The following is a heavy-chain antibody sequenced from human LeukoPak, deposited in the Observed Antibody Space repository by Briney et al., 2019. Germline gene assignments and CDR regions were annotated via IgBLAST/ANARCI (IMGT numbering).Heavy chain of an antibody. D-gene: IGHD3-10*01. CDR1: GFTFSSYG. J-gene: IGHJ3*02. Sequence: GGSLRLSCAASGFTFSSYGMHWVRQAPGKGLEWVAVISYDGSNKYYADSVKGRFTISRDNSKNTLYLQMNSLRAEDTAVYYCAKEEYYYGSRDAFDIWGQGTMVTVSS. CDR2: ISYDGSNK. CDR3: AKEEYYYGSRDAFDI. V-gene: IGHV3-30*18.